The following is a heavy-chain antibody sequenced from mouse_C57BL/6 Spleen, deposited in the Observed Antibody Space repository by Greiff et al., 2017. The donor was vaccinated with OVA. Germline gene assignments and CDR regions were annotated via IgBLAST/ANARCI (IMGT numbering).Heavy chain of an antibody. CDR1: GYAFSSSW. CDR2: IYPGDGDT. V-gene: IGHV1-82*01. Sequence: QVQLQQSGPELVKPGASVKISCKASGYAFSSSWMNWVKQRPGKGLEWIGRIYPGDGDTNYNGKFKGKATLTADKSSSTAYMQLSSLTSEDSAVYFCAREEVITTVVADFDYWGQGTTRTVSS. CDR3: AREEVITTVVADFDY. J-gene: IGHJ2*01. D-gene: IGHD1-1*01.